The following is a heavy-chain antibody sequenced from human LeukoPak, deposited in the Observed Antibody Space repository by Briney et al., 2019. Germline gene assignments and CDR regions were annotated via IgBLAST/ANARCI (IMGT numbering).Heavy chain of an antibody. CDR3: ARTYGDSSFYDY. Sequence: SETLSLTCTVSGGSISSGGYYWSWVRQHPGKGLEWIGYICYSGSPYYSPSLKSRVTISLDASKNQFSLKLRSVTAADTAVYYCARTYGDSSFYDYWGQGTLVTVSS. CDR2: ICYSGSP. D-gene: IGHD4-17*01. CDR1: GGSISSGGYY. J-gene: IGHJ4*02. V-gene: IGHV4-31*03.